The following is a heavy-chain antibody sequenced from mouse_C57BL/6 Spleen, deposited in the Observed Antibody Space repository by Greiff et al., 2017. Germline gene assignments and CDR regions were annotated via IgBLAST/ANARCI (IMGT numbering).Heavy chain of an antibody. CDR1: GYTFTSYW. Sequence: QVQLQQPGAELVKPGASVKMSCKASGYTFTSYWITWVKQRPGQGLEWIGDIYPGSGSTNYTEKFKSKATLTVATSSSTAYMQLSSLTSEDSAVYYCARVGGDYDGSYFDYWGQGTTLTVSS. CDR2: IYPGSGST. J-gene: IGHJ2*01. D-gene: IGHD2-3*01. CDR3: ARVGGDYDGSYFDY. V-gene: IGHV1-55*01.